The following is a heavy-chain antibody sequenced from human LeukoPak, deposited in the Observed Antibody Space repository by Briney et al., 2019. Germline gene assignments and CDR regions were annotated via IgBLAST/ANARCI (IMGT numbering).Heavy chain of an antibody. Sequence: GGSLRLSCAASGFTFSSYWMHWVRQAPGKGLVWVSRINSDGNSTSYADSVKGRFTISRDNAKNTLYLQMNSLRAEDTAVYYCARDPPYGGNSEEADYWGQGTLVTVSS. D-gene: IGHD4-23*01. CDR1: GFTFSSYW. J-gene: IGHJ4*02. CDR3: ARDPPYGGNSEEADY. V-gene: IGHV3-74*01. CDR2: INSDGNST.